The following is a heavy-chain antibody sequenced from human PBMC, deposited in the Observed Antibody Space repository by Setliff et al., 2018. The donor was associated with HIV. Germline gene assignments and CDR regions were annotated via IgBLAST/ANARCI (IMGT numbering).Heavy chain of an antibody. Sequence: SVKVSCKTSGFTFTTSTMQWVRQARGQRLEWIGWIVVGSGNTNYAQKFQERVTITRDMSTNTAYMEQSSLRFEDAAVYYCAAGNYGDYGRFDYWGQGTLVTVSS. CDR2: IVVGSGNT. J-gene: IGHJ4*02. V-gene: IGHV1-58*02. CDR1: GFTFTTST. D-gene: IGHD4-17*01. CDR3: AAGNYGDYGRFDY.